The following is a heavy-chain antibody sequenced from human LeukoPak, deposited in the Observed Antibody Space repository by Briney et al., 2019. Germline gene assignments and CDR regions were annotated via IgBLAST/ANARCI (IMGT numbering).Heavy chain of an antibody. CDR1: GFTVSSNY. CDR3: ARDERLLSFLK. V-gene: IGHV3-53*01. D-gene: IGHD3-3*01. Sequence: GGSLRLSCAASGFTVSSNYMSWVRQAPGKGLEWVSVIYSGGSTYYADSVKGRFTISRDNSKNTLYLQMNSLRAEDTAIYYCARDERLLSFLKWGQGTLVTVSS. CDR2: IYSGGST. J-gene: IGHJ4*02.